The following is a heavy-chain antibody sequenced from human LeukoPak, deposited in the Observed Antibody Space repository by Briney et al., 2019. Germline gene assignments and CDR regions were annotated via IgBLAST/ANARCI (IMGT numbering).Heavy chain of an antibody. CDR3: ARTSTYYYDSSGYSDAFDI. CDR1: GYTFTGYY. D-gene: IGHD3-22*01. Sequence: ASVKVSCKASGYTFTGYYMHWVRQAPGQGLEWMGWINPNSGGTNYAQKFQGRVTMTRDTSISTAYMELSRLRSDDTVVYYCARTSTYYYDSSGYSDAFDIWGQGTMVTVSS. CDR2: INPNSGGT. V-gene: IGHV1-2*02. J-gene: IGHJ3*02.